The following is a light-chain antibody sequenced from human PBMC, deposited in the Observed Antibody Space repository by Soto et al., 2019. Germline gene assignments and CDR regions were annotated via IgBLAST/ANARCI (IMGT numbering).Light chain of an antibody. Sequence: DILMTQSPSSVSASVGDRVTITCRASQGISSWVAWYQQKPGKAPNLLIYAASSLQSGVPSRFSGSGSGTEFTLTISSLQPEDFATYYCQQADTFPLTFGGGTKVEI. V-gene: IGKV1-12*01. CDR3: QQADTFPLT. CDR2: AAS. J-gene: IGKJ4*01. CDR1: QGISSW.